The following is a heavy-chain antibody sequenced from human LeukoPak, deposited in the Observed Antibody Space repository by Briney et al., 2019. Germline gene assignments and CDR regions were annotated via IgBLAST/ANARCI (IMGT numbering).Heavy chain of an antibody. CDR3: ARRGEWIAWNFDY. J-gene: IGHJ4*02. CDR2: IYYSGST. V-gene: IGHV4-59*01. CDR1: GDSISSYY. D-gene: IGHD2-21*01. Sequence: PSETLSLTCNISGDSISSYYWTWVRQFPGKGLEWIGYIYYSGSTYYNPALESRVIISVDTSKSHFSLNLTSVTAADTAVYYCARRGEWIAWNFDYWGQGSLVTVSS.